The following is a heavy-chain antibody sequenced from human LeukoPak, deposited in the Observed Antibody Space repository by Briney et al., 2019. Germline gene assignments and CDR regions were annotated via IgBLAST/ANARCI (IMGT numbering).Heavy chain of an antibody. CDR2: IYYSGST. CDR3: ARIVGAGDAFDI. CDR1: GGSISSGDYY. Sequence: SQTLSLTCTVSGGSISSGDYYWSWIRQPPGKGLEWIGYIYYSGSTYYNPCLKSRVTISVDTSKNQVSLKLSSVTAADTAVYYCARIVGAGDAFDIWGQGTMVTVSS. V-gene: IGHV4-30-4*08. J-gene: IGHJ3*02. D-gene: IGHD1-26*01.